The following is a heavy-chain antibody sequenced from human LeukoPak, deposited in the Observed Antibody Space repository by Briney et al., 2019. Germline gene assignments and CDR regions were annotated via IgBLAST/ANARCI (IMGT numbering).Heavy chain of an antibody. CDR3: ARGRGEGRGISMVRGVRAPSYNWFDP. Sequence: PSETPSLTCTVSGGSISSSSYFWGWIRQPPGKGLEWIGSIYYSGSTYYNPSLKSRVRISVDTSKNQFSLKLSSVTAADTAVYYCARGRGEGRGISMVRGVRAPSYNWFDPWGHGTLVTVSS. CDR2: IYYSGST. CDR1: GGSISSSSYF. D-gene: IGHD3-10*01. V-gene: IGHV4-39*07. J-gene: IGHJ5*02.